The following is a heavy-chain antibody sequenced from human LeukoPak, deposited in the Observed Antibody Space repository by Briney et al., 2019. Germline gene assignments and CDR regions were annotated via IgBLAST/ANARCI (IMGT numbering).Heavy chain of an antibody. CDR1: GFIFSSYW. D-gene: IGHD3-9*01. CDR3: ARGINILPLAEYWYFDL. Sequence: GGSLRLSCAGSGFIFSSYWMHWVRQAPGKGLVWVSRINSDGNTATYADSVKGRFTISRDNGKNTLYLQMNSLRADDTAVYYWARGINILPLAEYWYFDLWGGGPLVTVSS. V-gene: IGHV3-74*03. J-gene: IGHJ2*01. CDR2: INSDGNTA.